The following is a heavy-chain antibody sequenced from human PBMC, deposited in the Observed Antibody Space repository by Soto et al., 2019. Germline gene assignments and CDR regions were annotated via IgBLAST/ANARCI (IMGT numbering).Heavy chain of an antibody. CDR2: INQDGSEK. J-gene: IGHJ4*02. Sequence: GGSLRLSCAASGFVFRSYWMSWVRQAPGKGLEWVANINQDGSEKYYVDSVRGRFIISRDNAENSLYLQMNSLRAEDTALYCCARDGVAAGLYLDNGGQGTLVTVSS. D-gene: IGHD6-19*01. V-gene: IGHV3-7*01. CDR3: ARDGVAAGLYLDN. CDR1: GFVFRSYW.